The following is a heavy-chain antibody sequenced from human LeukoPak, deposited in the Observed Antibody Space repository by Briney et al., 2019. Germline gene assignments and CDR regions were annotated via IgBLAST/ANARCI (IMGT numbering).Heavy chain of an antibody. Sequence: SVKVSCKASGGTFSSYAVSWVRQAPGQGLEWMGGIIPMFGTANYAQKFQGRVTITTEESTSTVYMGLSSLGSEDTAMYYCARVFARGGEISGSYYYYWGQGTLVTVSS. V-gene: IGHV1-69*05. D-gene: IGHD1-26*01. CDR2: IIPMFGTA. CDR1: GGTFSSYA. J-gene: IGHJ4*02. CDR3: ARVFARGGEISGSYYYY.